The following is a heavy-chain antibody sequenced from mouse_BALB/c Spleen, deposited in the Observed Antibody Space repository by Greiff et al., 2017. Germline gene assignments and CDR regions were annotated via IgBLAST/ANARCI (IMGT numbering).Heavy chain of an antibody. V-gene: IGHV3-8*02. CDR1: GDSITSGY. J-gene: IGHJ2*01. D-gene: IGHD2-4*01. CDR3: ARIYYDYDYFDY. Sequence: EVQLVESGPSLVKPSQTLSLTCSVTGDSITSGYWNWIRKFPGNKLEYMGYISYSGSTYYNPSLKSRISITRDTSKNQYYLQLNSVTTEDTATYYCARIYYDYDYFDYWGQGTTLTVSS. CDR2: ISYSGST.